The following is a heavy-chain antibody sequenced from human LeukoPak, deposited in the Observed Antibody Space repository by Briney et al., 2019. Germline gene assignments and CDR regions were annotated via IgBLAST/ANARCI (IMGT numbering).Heavy chain of an antibody. CDR1: GDSISSSSYY. CDR3: ARGGDY. Sequence: SETLTLTCNVSGDSISSSSYYWSCIRVPPGKGLEWIGSIYYAGSTYYYPSFKSRVTLSVDTSSNRFSLSIKSVTAADTAMYYCARGGDYWGQGTLVTVSS. D-gene: IGHD6-25*01. J-gene: IGHJ4*02. V-gene: IGHV4-39*07. CDR2: IYYAGST.